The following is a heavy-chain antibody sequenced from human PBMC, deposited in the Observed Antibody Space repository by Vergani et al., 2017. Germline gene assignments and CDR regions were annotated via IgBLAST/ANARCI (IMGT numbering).Heavy chain of an antibody. J-gene: IGHJ6*03. CDR3: ARHPSNYSNYYYMDV. CDR2: IYHSGRT. Sequence: QVQLQESGPGLVKPSETLSLTCAVSGYSISSGYYWGWIRQPPGKGLEWIGSIYHSGRTYYNPSLKSRVTISVDTSKNQFSLKLSSVTAADTAVYYCARHPSNYSNYYYMDVWGKGTTVTVSS. V-gene: IGHV4-38-2*01. D-gene: IGHD4-11*01. CDR1: GYSISSGYY.